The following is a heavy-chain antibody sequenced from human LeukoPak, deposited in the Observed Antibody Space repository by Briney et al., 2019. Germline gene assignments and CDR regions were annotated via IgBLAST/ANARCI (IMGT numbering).Heavy chain of an antibody. CDR3: ARAADWFDP. CDR2: IYYSGST. V-gene: IGHV4-39*07. Sequence: SETLSLTCTVSGGSISSSSYYWGWIRQPPGKGLEWIGSIYYSGSTYYNPSLKSRVTISVDTSKNQFSLKLSSVTAADTAVYYCARAADWFDPWGQGTLVTVSS. J-gene: IGHJ5*02. CDR1: GGSISSSSYY.